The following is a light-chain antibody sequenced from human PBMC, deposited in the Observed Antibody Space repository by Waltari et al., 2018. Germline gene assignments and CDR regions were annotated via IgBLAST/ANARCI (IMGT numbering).Light chain of an antibody. J-gene: IGLJ1*01. CDR3: SSYTSTNTYV. Sequence: QSALTQPASVSGSPGQSITISCTGTSSDVGGYNFVSWYQQHPGNAPNLLINDVSKRPSGVSNRFSGSKSGNTASLTISGLQAEDEADYYCSSYTSTNTYVFGTGTEVTVL. CDR2: DVS. CDR1: SSDVGGYNF. V-gene: IGLV2-14*03.